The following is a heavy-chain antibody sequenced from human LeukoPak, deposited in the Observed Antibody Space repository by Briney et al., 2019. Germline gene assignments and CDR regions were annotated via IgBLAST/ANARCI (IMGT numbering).Heavy chain of an antibody. Sequence: GASVKVSCKASGYPFTNYDINWVRQATGQGLEWMGWMNPNSGNTGYAQKFQGRVTMTRNTSISTAYMELSSLRSEDTAVYYCARAYSETYHAGDYWGQGTLVTASS. D-gene: IGHD1-26*01. J-gene: IGHJ4*02. V-gene: IGHV1-8*01. CDR1: GYPFTNYD. CDR3: ARAYSETYHAGDY. CDR2: MNPNSGNT.